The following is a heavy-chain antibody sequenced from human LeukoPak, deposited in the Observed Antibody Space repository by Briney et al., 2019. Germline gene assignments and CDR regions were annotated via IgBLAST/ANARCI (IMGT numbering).Heavy chain of an antibody. CDR2: IYHSGST. CDR1: GDSISSGSYY. Sequence: SETLSLTCTVSGDSISSGSYYWSWIRQPPGKGLEWIGSIYHSGSTYYNPSLKSRVTISVDTSKNQFSLKLSSVTAADTAVYYCARESYYYYYMDVWGKGTTVTVSS. J-gene: IGHJ6*03. V-gene: IGHV4-39*07. CDR3: ARESYYYYYMDV.